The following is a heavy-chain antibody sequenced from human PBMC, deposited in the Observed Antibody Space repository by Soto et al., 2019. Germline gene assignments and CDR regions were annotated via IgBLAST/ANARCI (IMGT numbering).Heavy chain of an antibody. J-gene: IGHJ3*01. CDR1: GGTINTYI. Sequence: QVQLVQSGAEVKKPGSSVKVSCKASGGTINTYIITWVRQAPGQGLEWMGGIIPSFGTANYAPKFRGRVTITADDSTTTVYMEVSSLRSEDTAVYFCATVETPGGGPPASPTPQAFVVWGQGTEVTVSS. V-gene: IGHV1-69*01. D-gene: IGHD2-21*02. CDR3: ATVETPGGGPPASPTPQAFVV. CDR2: IIPSFGTA.